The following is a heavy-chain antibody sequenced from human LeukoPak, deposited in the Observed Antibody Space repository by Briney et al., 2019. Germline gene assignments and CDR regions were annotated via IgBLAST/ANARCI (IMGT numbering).Heavy chain of an antibody. CDR1: GGSISSSSYY. J-gene: IGHJ4*02. CDR2: IYYSGST. V-gene: IGHV4-39*07. D-gene: IGHD5-24*01. CDR3: ATTGLDRWLQSPSGGY. Sequence: PSETLSLTCTVSGGSISSSSYYWGWIRQPPGKGLEWIGSIYYSGSTYYNPSLKSRVTISVDTSKNQFSLKLSSVTAADTAVYYCATTGLDRWLQSPSGGYWGQGTLVTVSS.